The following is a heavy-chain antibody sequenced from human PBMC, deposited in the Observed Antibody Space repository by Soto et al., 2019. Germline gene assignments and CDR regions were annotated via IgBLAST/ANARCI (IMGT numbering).Heavy chain of an antibody. CDR1: GGSISSYY. J-gene: IGHJ4*01. Sequence: SETLSLPCTVSGGSISSYYWTWVRQAPGKGLEWIGYIYNSGTTYYNPSLKSRVTISVDTSKNQFSLKLSSVTAADTAVYYCVAGPDRAKSAYWGQGTLVTVSS. CDR3: VAGPDRAKSAY. CDR2: IYNSGTT. V-gene: IGHV4-59*01.